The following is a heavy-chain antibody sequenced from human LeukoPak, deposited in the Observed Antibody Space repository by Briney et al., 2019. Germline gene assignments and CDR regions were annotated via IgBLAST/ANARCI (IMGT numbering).Heavy chain of an antibody. CDR2: IYYSGST. V-gene: IGHV4-59*01. Sequence: PSETLSLTCTVSGGSISSYYWSRIRQPPGKGLEWIGFIYYSGSTNYNPSLKCRATISVDTAKNQFSLKLSSVTAADTAVYYCARDIYSYGPSFDYWGQGTLVTVSS. J-gene: IGHJ4*02. D-gene: IGHD5-18*01. CDR1: GGSISSYY. CDR3: ARDIYSYGPSFDY.